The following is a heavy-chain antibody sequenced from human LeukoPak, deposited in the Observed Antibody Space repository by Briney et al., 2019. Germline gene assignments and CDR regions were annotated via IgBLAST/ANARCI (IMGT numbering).Heavy chain of an antibody. CDR2: MNPNSGNT. Sequence: ASVKVSCKASGYTFTSYDINWVRQATGQGLEGMGWMNPNSGNTGYAQKFQGRVTITRNTSISTAYMELSSLRSEDTAVYYCARDDSSGYYSGSRYFDLWGRGTLVTVSS. CDR1: GYTFTSYD. D-gene: IGHD3-22*01. CDR3: ARDDSSGYYSGSRYFDL. J-gene: IGHJ2*01. V-gene: IGHV1-8*03.